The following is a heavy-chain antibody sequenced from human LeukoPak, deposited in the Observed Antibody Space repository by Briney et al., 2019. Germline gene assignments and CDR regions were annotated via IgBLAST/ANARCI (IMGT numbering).Heavy chain of an antibody. CDR2: IYHSGST. D-gene: IGHD1-20*01. CDR3: ARGIITGNLYYFDY. J-gene: IGHJ4*02. Sequence: SETLSLTCAVSGGSISSGGYSWGWIRQPPGKGLEWIGYIYHSGSTYYNPSLKSRVTISVDRSKNQFSLELSSVTAADTAVYYCARGIITGNLYYFDYWGQGTLVTVSS. V-gene: IGHV4-30-2*01. CDR1: GGSISSGGYS.